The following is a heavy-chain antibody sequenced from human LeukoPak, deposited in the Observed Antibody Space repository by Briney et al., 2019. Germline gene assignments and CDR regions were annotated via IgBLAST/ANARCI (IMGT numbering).Heavy chain of an antibody. J-gene: IGHJ4*02. Sequence: SETLSLTCTVSGGSISSYYWSWIRQPPGKGLEWIGSIYHSGSTYYNPSLKSRVTISVDTSKNQFSLKLSSVTAADTAVYYCATAINCSGGSCYFIDYWGQGTLVTVSS. CDR2: IYHSGST. D-gene: IGHD2-15*01. V-gene: IGHV4-59*04. CDR3: ATAINCSGGSCYFIDY. CDR1: GGSISSYY.